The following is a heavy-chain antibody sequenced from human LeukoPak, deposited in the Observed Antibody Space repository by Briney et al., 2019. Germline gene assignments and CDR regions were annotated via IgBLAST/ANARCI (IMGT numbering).Heavy chain of an antibody. CDR3: ARDRDFWSGYWFDP. D-gene: IGHD3-3*01. CDR1: GGSISSYY. CDR2: LYSIGST. Sequence: SETLSLTCTVSGGSISSYYWSWIRQPAGKGLEWIGRLYSIGSTNYNPSLKSRVTMSVDTSKNQFSLKLTSLSAADTAVYYCARDRDFWSGYWFDPWGQGTLVTVSS. J-gene: IGHJ5*02. V-gene: IGHV4-4*07.